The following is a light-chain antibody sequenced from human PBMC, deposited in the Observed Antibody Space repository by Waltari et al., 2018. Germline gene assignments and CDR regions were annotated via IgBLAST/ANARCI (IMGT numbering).Light chain of an antibody. Sequence: QSALTQPVSVSGSPGQSVTISCTGTSNNVGDYNLVSWFQPHPDQAPKPPIFYVPKRPSGVYNRFSGSKSGNTASLTISGLQTEDEADYYCCSYSTGGSWMFGGGTKLTVL. J-gene: IGLJ3*02. V-gene: IGLV2-23*02. CDR2: YVP. CDR1: SNNVGDYNL. CDR3: CSYSTGGSWM.